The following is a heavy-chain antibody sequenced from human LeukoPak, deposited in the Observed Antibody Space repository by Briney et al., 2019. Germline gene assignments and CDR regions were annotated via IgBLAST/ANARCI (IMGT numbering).Heavy chain of an antibody. Sequence: GSLRLSCAASGFTFSSYWMHWVRQAPGKGLVWVSRINSDGSSTSYADSVKGRFTISRDNAKNTLYLQMNSLRAEDTAVYHCAREGRYDILTGYSPPYDYWGQGTLVTVSS. CDR2: INSDGSST. J-gene: IGHJ4*02. D-gene: IGHD3-9*01. V-gene: IGHV3-74*01. CDR3: AREGRYDILTGYSPPYDY. CDR1: GFTFSSYW.